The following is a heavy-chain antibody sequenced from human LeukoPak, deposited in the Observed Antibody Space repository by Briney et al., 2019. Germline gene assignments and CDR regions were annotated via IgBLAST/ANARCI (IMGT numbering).Heavy chain of an antibody. Sequence: PGGSLRLSCAASGFTFSSYSMNWVRQAPGKGLEWVSSISSSSSYIYYADSVKGRFTISRDNSKNTLYLQMNSLRAEDTAVYYCARDDTEYYDFWSGNYYYYGMDVWGQGTTVTVSS. CDR1: GFTFSSYS. V-gene: IGHV3-21*01. CDR2: ISSSSSYI. D-gene: IGHD3-3*01. J-gene: IGHJ6*02. CDR3: ARDDTEYYDFWSGNYYYYGMDV.